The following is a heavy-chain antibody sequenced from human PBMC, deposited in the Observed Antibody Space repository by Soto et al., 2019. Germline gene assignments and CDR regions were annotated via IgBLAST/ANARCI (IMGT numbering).Heavy chain of an antibody. CDR3: ARVLGYCSSTSCFPYCYYYYYMDV. J-gene: IGHJ6*03. V-gene: IGHV1-18*01. CDR2: ISAYNGNT. Sequence: GASVKVSCKASGYTFTSYGISWVRQAPGQGLEWMGWISAYNGNTNYAQKLQGRVTMTTDTSTSTAYMELRSLRSDDTAVYYCARVLGYCSSTSCFPYCYYYYYMDVWGKGTTVTVSS. CDR1: GYTFTSYG. D-gene: IGHD2-2*01.